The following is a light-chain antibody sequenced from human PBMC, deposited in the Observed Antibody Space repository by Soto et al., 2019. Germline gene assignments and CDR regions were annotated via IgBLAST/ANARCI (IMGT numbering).Light chain of an antibody. Sequence: DIVMTQSPDSLAVSLGERATINCKSSQSVLYSSDNKNYLAWYQQKPGQPPKLLIYWASTRDSGVPERFSGSGSGADFTLTISRLQAEDVAVYYCQQYYTTLTFGGGTKVEIK. CDR2: WAS. CDR1: QSVLYSSDNKNY. CDR3: QQYYTTLT. V-gene: IGKV4-1*01. J-gene: IGKJ4*01.